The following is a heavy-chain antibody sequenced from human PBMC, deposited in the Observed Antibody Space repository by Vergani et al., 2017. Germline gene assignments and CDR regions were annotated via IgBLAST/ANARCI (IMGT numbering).Heavy chain of an antibody. CDR2: ISGSGGST. CDR1: GLTFNHYA. CDR3: AKATPRNSGYDYLYYYHAMDV. Sequence: EVQLLESGGDLVQPGGSLRLSCAASGLTFNHYAMTWVRQAPGKGLEWVSGISGSGGSTYYAGSVKGLFTISRDSSNNTLYLQMNSLSAGDTAVYYCAKATPRNSGYDYLYYYHAMDVWCQGTTVTVSS. J-gene: IGHJ6*02. V-gene: IGHV3-23*01. D-gene: IGHD5-12*01.